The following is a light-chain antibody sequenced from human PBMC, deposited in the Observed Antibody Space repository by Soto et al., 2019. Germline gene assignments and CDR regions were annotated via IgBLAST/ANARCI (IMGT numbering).Light chain of an antibody. V-gene: IGKV3-20*01. J-gene: IGKJ1*01. CDR3: QQYSRSPRT. CDR1: QRVNSTY. CDR2: GAF. Sequence: EIVLTQSPGTLSLSPGERATLSCRASQRVNSTYLAWYQRKPGQTPRLLIYGAFSRAAAIPDRFSGSGSGADFTLTISRLEPEDFAVYYCQQYSRSPRTFGQGTTVEIK.